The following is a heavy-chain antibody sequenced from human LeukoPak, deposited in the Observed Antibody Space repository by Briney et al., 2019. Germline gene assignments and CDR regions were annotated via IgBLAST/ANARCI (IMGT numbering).Heavy chain of an antibody. D-gene: IGHD4-17*01. Sequence: SGGSLRLSCAASGFTFSIYSMNWVRQAPGKGLEWVSSIVKGRFTISRDSAQNSLYLQMNSLRAEDTAVYYCARDQRGHTYGLDYWGQGTLVTVSS. CDR3: ARDQRGHTYGLDY. CDR2: I. V-gene: IGHV3-21*01. J-gene: IGHJ4*02. CDR1: GFTFSIYS.